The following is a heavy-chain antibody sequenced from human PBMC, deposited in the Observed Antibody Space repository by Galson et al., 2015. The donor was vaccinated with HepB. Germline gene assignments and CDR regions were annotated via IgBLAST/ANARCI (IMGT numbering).Heavy chain of an antibody. D-gene: IGHD3-9*01. J-gene: IGHJ4*02. CDR1: GFTFDDYA. CDR2: ISWNSGSI. CDR3: AKAADILTGYSHFDY. Sequence: SLRLSCAASGFTFDDYAMHWVRQAPGKGLEWVSGISWNSGSIGYADSVKGRFTISRDNAKNSLYLQMNSLRAEDTALYYCAKAADILTGYSHFDYWGQGTLVTVSS. V-gene: IGHV3-9*01.